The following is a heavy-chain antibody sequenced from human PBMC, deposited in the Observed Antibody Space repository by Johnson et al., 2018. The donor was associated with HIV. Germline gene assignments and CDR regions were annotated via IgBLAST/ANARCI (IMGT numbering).Heavy chain of an antibody. CDR3: VRGLLWFGELLEAFDI. CDR2: IYSGGST. D-gene: IGHD3-10*01. CDR1: GFTVSSNY. Sequence: EVQLVESGGGLVQPGGSLRLSCAASGFTVSSNYMSWVRQAPGKGLEWVSVIYSGGSTYYAASVRGRFTISRDNSKNTLYLQMTSLRAEDTAVYYCVRGLLWFGELLEAFDIWGQGTMVTVSS. V-gene: IGHV3-66*01. J-gene: IGHJ3*02.